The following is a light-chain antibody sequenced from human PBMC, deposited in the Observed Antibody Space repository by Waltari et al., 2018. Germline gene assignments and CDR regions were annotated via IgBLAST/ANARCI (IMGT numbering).Light chain of an antibody. J-gene: IGLJ2*01. CDR1: SSNIGAPYD. Sequence: QSVLTQPPSVSGAPGQRVTISCTGSSSNIGAPYDVHWYQQLPQTAPKLLVYGNHHRPSGVPDRFYGSKSGTSASLASTGLQAEDEADYYCQSYDSSLKVVFGGGTKLTVL. V-gene: IGLV1-40*01. CDR2: GNH. CDR3: QSYDSSLKVV.